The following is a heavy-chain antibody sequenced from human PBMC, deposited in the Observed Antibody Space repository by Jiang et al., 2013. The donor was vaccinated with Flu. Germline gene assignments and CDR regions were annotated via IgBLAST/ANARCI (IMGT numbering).Heavy chain of an antibody. CDR2: IIPILGIA. CDR3: APGGDGLLKGYYYGMDV. D-gene: IGHD2-15*01. J-gene: IGHJ6*04. Sequence: SGAEVKKPGSSVKVSCKASGGTFSSYAISWVRQAPGQGLEWMGRIIPILGIANYAQKFQGRVTITADKSTSTAYMELSSLRSEDTAVYYCAPGGDGLLKGYYYGMDVWGKGTTVTVSS. V-gene: IGHV1-69*04. CDR1: GGTFSSYA.